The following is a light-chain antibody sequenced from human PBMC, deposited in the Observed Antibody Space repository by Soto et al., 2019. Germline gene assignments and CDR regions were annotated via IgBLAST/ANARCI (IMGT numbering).Light chain of an antibody. J-gene: IGKJ1*01. CDR3: QQYEVYPWT. CDR1: QSLVHSDGIAY. Sequence: DVVMTQSPLSLPVTLGQPASISCRSNQSLVHSDGIAYFGWFQQRPGRSPRRLIYKVSNRDSGVPSRFSASGSGTEFTLTISSLQPDDSATYYCQQYEVYPWTFGRGTKVDIK. CDR2: KVS. V-gene: IGKV2-30*02.